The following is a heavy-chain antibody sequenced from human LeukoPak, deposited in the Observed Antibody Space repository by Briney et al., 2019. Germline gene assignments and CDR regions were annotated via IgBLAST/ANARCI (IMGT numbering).Heavy chain of an antibody. CDR3: ARHDPTHYDFWSGPAYGMDV. J-gene: IGHJ6*02. D-gene: IGHD3-3*01. CDR2: IYYSGST. Sequence: PSETLSLTCTVSGGSISSYYWSWIRQPPGKGLEWIGDIYYSGSTNYNPSLKSRVTISVDTSKNQFSLKLSSVTAADTAVYYCARHDPTHYDFWSGPAYGMDVWGQGTTVTVSS. V-gene: IGHV4-59*08. CDR1: GGSISSYY.